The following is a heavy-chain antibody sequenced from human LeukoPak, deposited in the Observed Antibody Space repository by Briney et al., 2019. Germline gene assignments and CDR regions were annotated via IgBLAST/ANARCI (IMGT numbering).Heavy chain of an antibody. CDR1: GFTFSNYG. D-gene: IGHD2/OR15-2a*01. Sequence: GGSLRLSCAASGFTFSNYGMNWVRQAPGKGLEWVANIKQDGSEKNYVDSVKGRFTISRDNAKNSLSLQMDSLRAEDTALYYCARNMGDYWGQGTLVTVSS. CDR2: IKQDGSEK. J-gene: IGHJ4*02. CDR3: ARNMGDY. V-gene: IGHV3-7*04.